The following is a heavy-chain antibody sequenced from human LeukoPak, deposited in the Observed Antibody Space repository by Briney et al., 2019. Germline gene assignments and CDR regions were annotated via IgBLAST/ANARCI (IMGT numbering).Heavy chain of an antibody. CDR2: MNPNSGYT. J-gene: IGHJ6*02. Sequence: ASVKVSFKAFGYSFTSHDIHWVRQASGQGLERMGWMNPNSGYTEYAQKFEGRVSMTRNTAINTAYLEVTSLRSEDTAVYYCARGGTYCSSSSCYMGYYEFNGMDVWGQGTTVTVSS. D-gene: IGHD2-2*02. CDR1: GYSFTSHD. CDR3: ARGGTYCSSSSCYMGYYEFNGMDV. V-gene: IGHV1-8*01.